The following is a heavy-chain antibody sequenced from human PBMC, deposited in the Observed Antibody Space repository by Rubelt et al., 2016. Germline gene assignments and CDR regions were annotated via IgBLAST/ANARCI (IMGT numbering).Heavy chain of an antibody. CDR3: VAEGFNYHGMDV. CDR2: INHSGST. V-gene: IGHV4-34*01. Sequence: SWVRQPPGKGLEWIGEINHSGSTYYNPSLKSRVTISVDTSKNQFSLKLSSVTAADTAVYYCVAEGFNYHGMDVWGQGTTVTVAS. J-gene: IGHJ6*02.